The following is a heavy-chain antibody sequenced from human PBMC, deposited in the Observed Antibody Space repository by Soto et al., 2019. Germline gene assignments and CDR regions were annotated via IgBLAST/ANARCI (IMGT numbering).Heavy chain of an antibody. Sequence: QVQLQESGPGLVKPSETLSLTCSVSGGSMSSYYWSWLRQPAGKGLEWIGRIYSSGSSNYSPALQSRVTMSIDTSKNQFSLRLSSVTAADTAVYFCTGDSSGRCTGGVCYGMDIWGQGTTLIVSS. CDR1: GGSMSSYY. V-gene: IGHV4-4*07. CDR2: IYSSGSS. CDR3: TGDSSGRCTGGVCYGMDI. J-gene: IGHJ6*02. D-gene: IGHD2-8*02.